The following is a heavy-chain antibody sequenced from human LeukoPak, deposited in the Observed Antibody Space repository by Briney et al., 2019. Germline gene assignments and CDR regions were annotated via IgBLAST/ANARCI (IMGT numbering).Heavy chain of an antibody. CDR3: ARFLANGDYSNDY. D-gene: IGHD4-17*01. CDR2: MNPNSGNT. V-gene: IGHV1-8*02. J-gene: IGHJ4*02. CDR1: GYTFTGYY. Sequence: GASVKVSCKASGYTFTGYYMHWVRQATGQGLEWMGWMNPNSGNTGYAQKFQGRVTMTRNTSISTAYMELSSLRSEDTAVYYCARFLANGDYSNDYWGQGTLVTVSS.